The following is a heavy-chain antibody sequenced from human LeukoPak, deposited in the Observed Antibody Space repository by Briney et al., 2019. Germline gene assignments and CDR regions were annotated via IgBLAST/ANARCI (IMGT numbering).Heavy chain of an antibody. CDR2: IYYSGST. J-gene: IGHJ4*02. CDR1: GGSISSYY. CDR3: ARLPLTNYYDSSGYPPFDY. Sequence: SEALSLTCTVSGGSISSYYWSWIRQPPGKGLEWIGYIYYSGSTNYNPSLKSRVTISVDTSKNQFSLKLSSVTAADTAVYYCARLPLTNYYDSSGYPPFDYWGQGTLVTVSS. D-gene: IGHD3-22*01. V-gene: IGHV4-59*08.